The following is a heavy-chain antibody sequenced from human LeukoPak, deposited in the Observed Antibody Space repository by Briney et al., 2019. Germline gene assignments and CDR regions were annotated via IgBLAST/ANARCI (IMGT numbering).Heavy chain of an antibody. CDR1: GFTFSSYW. V-gene: IGHV3-74*01. J-gene: IGHJ6*02. CDR3: AKGASSTFLDYYGMDV. D-gene: IGHD2/OR15-2a*01. CDR2: INSDGSST. Sequence: GGSLRLSCAASGFTFSSYWMSWVRQAPGKGLVWVSRINSDGSSTSYADSVKGRFTISRDNSKNTLYLQMNSLRAEDTAVYYCAKGASSTFLDYYGMDVWGQGTTVTVSS.